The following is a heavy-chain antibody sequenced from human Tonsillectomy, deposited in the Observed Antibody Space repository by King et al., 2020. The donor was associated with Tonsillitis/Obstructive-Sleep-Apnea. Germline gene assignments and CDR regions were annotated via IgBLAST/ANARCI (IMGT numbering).Heavy chain of an antibody. CDR1: GFTFSDYY. D-gene: IGHD3-3*01. Sequence: VQLVQSGGGLVKPGGSLRLSCAASGFTFSDYYMSWIRQAPGKGLEWISYITNNGNILYYADSVKGRLTISRDNAKNSLYLQMHSLRDDDTAVYYCARATPYYDFWSGSCDNWGQGILVTVSS. J-gene: IGHJ4*02. V-gene: IGHV3-11*01. CDR3: ARATPYYDFWSGSCDN. CDR2: ITNNGNIL.